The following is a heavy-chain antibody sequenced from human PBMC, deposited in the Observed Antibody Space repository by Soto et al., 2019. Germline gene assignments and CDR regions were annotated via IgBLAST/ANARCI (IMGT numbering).Heavy chain of an antibody. D-gene: IGHD2-2*01. V-gene: IGHV1-69*06. CDR1: GGTFSSYA. J-gene: IGHJ4*02. CDR3: AIYCSSTSCYNYIDY. Sequence: ASVKVSCKASGGTFSSYAISWVRQAPGQGLEWMGGIIPIFGTANYAQKFQGRVTMTADTSTSTAYMELRSLRSDDTAVYYCAIYCSSTSCYNYIDYWGQGTLVTVSS. CDR2: IIPIFGTA.